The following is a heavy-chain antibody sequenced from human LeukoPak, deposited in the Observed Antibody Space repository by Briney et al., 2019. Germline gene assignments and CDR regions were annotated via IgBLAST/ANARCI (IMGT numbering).Heavy chain of an antibody. CDR2: IYSSGST. Sequence: PSGTLSLTCTVSGGSISSYYWSWIRQPPGKGLEWIGYIYSSGSTNYNPSLKSRVTISVDTSKNQFSLKLTSVTAADTAVYYCARDLLGSIDYWGQGTLVTVSS. D-gene: IGHD2-15*01. CDR1: GGSISSYY. V-gene: IGHV4-59*01. J-gene: IGHJ4*02. CDR3: ARDLLGSIDY.